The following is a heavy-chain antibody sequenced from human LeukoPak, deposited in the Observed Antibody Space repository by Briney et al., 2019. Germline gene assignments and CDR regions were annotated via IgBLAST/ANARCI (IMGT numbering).Heavy chain of an antibody. CDR2: IYTSGST. CDR1: GGSISSGSYY. Sequence: PSETLSLTCTVSGGSISSGSYYWSWIRQPAGKGLEWIGRIYTSGSTNHNPSLKSRVTISVDTSKNQFSLRLSSVTAADTAVYYCAREVVRGVVDYWGQGTLVTVSS. CDR3: AREVVRGVVDY. J-gene: IGHJ4*02. V-gene: IGHV4-61*02. D-gene: IGHD3-10*01.